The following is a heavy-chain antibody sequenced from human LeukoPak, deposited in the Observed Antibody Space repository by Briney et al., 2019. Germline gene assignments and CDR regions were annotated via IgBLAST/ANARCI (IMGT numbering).Heavy chain of an antibody. Sequence: GGSLRLSGASSGFTFSSYWMSWVRQAPGKGLEWVANIKQDGSEKYYVDSAKGRFTISRDNAKNSLYLQMNSLRAEDTAVYYCAKDRQVGALDYWGQGTLVTVSS. V-gene: IGHV3-7*03. CDR2: IKQDGSEK. CDR1: GFTFSSYW. D-gene: IGHD1-26*01. CDR3: AKDRQVGALDY. J-gene: IGHJ4*02.